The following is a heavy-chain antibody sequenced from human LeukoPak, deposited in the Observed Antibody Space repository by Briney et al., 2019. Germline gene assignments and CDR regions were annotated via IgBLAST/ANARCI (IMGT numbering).Heavy chain of an antibody. Sequence: SETLSLTCTVSGGSISSYYWSWIRQPPGKGLEWMGYIYYSGSTNYNPSLKSRVTISVDTPKNQFSLKLSSVTAADTAVYYCARESSVVGATTFDYWGQGTLVTVSS. CDR3: ARESSVVGATTFDY. CDR2: IYYSGST. CDR1: GGSISSYY. J-gene: IGHJ4*02. V-gene: IGHV4-59*01. D-gene: IGHD1-26*01.